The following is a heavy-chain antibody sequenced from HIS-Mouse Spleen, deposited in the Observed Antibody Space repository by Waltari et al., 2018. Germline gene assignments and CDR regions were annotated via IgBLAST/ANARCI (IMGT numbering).Heavy chain of an antibody. CDR3: AREIPYSSSWYDWYFDL. CDR2: IYYSGTT. Sequence: QLQLQESGPGLAKPSATLSLTRTVRGGSINSRSHSSAWLRQPPVQGLEWIGSIYYSGTTYYNPSLKSRVTISVDTSKNQFSLKLSSVTAADTAVYYGAREIPYSSSWYDWYFDLWGRGTLVTVSS. J-gene: IGHJ2*01. D-gene: IGHD6-13*01. CDR1: GGSINSRSHS. V-gene: IGHV4-39*07.